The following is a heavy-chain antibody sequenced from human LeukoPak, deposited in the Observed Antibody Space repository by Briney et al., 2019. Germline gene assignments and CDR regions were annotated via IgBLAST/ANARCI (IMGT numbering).Heavy chain of an antibody. V-gene: IGHV1-2*02. J-gene: IGHJ4*02. CDR1: GYTFTGYY. CDR2: INPNSGGT. Sequence: VASVKVSCKASGYTFTGYYMHWVRQAPGQGLEWMGWINPNSGGTNYAQKFQGRVTMTRDTSISTAYMELSRLRSDDTAVYYCARDSSPLIVGATGYWGQGTLVTVSS. D-gene: IGHD1-26*01. CDR3: ARDSSPLIVGATGY.